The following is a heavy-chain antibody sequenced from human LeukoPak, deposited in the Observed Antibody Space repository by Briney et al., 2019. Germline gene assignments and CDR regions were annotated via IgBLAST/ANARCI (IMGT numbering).Heavy chain of an antibody. CDR2: MNPNSGNT. J-gene: IGHJ5*02. V-gene: IGHV1-8*03. CDR3: ARGGGSSWYWFDP. CDR1: GYTFTSYD. Sequence: ASVTVSCKASGYTFTSYDINWVRQAPGQGLEWMGWMNPNSGNTGYAQKFQGRVTITRNTSISTAYMELSSLRSEDTAVYYCARGGGSSWYWFDPWGQGTLVTVSS. D-gene: IGHD6-13*01.